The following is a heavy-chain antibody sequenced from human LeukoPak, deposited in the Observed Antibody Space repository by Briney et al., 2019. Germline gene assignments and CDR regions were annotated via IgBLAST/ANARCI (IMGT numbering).Heavy chain of an antibody. D-gene: IGHD5-12*01. CDR1: GFTFSSYG. Sequence: GGSLRLSCAASGFTFSSYGMHWVRQAPGKGLEWVAVISYDGSNKYYADSVKGRFTISRDNSKNTLYLQMNSLRAEDTAVYYCAKDPQASYFDYWGQGTLVTVSS. CDR3: AKDPQASYFDY. V-gene: IGHV3-30*18. J-gene: IGHJ4*02. CDR2: ISYDGSNK.